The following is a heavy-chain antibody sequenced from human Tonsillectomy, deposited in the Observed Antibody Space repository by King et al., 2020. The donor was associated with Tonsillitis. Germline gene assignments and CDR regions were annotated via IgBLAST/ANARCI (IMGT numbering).Heavy chain of an antibody. V-gene: IGHV3-23*04. Sequence: VQLVESGGGLVQPGGSLRLSCAASGFTFSSSAMSWVRQAPGKGLEWVSAISGSGGRTYYADSVKGRFTISRDNSKNTRYLQMNNLRAEDTAVYYCAKMGGYYDSGSYGYFDYWGQGTLVTVSS. CDR2: ISGSGGRT. CDR3: AKMGGYYDSGSYGYFDY. D-gene: IGHD3-10*01. CDR1: GFTFSSSA. J-gene: IGHJ4*02.